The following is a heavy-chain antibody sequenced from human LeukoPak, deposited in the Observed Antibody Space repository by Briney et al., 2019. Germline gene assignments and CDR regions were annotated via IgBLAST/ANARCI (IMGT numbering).Heavy chain of an antibody. V-gene: IGHV4-34*01. Sequence: SETLSLTCAVYGGSFSGYYWSWIRQPPGKGLEWIGEINHSGSTNYNPSLKSRVTISVDTSKNQFSLKLSSVTAADTAVYYCAREGYYYDSSGYSPFDYWGQGTLVTVSS. D-gene: IGHD3-22*01. CDR1: GGSFSGYY. J-gene: IGHJ4*02. CDR3: AREGYYYDSSGYSPFDY. CDR2: INHSGST.